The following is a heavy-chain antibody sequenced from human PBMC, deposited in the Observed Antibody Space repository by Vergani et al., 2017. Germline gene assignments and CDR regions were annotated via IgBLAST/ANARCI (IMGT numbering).Heavy chain of an antibody. D-gene: IGHD3-16*01. CDR2: ISSSSSYI. V-gene: IGHV3-21*01. CDR1: GFTFSSYS. CDR3: AGGARGYFDY. J-gene: IGHJ4*02. Sequence: EVQLVESGGGLVKPGGSLRLSCAASGFTFSSYSMNWVRQAPGKGLEWVSSISSSSSYIYYADSVKGRFTISRDNAKNSLYLQMNSLRAEDTAVYYCAGGARGYFDYWGQGTLVTVSS.